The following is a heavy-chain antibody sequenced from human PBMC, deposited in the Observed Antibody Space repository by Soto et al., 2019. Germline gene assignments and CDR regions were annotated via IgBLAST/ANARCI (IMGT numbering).Heavy chain of an antibody. D-gene: IGHD3-3*01. V-gene: IGHV3-23*01. CDR1: GFTFSSYA. Sequence: GGSLGLSCAASGFTFSSYAMSWVRQAPGKGLEWVSAISGSGGSTYYADSVKGRFTISRDNSKNTLYLQMNSLRAEDTAVYYCAKDYYDFWSGYQFDPWGQGTLVTVSS. CDR2: ISGSGGST. J-gene: IGHJ5*02. CDR3: AKDYYDFWSGYQFDP.